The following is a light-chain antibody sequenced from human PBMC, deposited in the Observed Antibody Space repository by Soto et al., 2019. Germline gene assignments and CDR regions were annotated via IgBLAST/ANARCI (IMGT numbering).Light chain of an antibody. Sequence: QSALTQPRSVSGSPGQSVTISCTGTSSDVGGYNYVSWYQQHPGKAPKLMIYEVTKRPSGVSNRFSDSKSGNTASLTISGLQAEDESDYYCSSYTSISTLVFGGGTKLTVL. CDR1: SSDVGGYNY. V-gene: IGLV2-14*01. CDR2: EVT. J-gene: IGLJ2*01. CDR3: SSYTSISTLV.